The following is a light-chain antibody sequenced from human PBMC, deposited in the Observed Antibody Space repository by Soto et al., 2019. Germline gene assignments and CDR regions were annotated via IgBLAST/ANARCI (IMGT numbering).Light chain of an antibody. CDR2: EDN. V-gene: IGLV6-57*01. CDR3: QSYDSNNYRWV. Sequence: NFMLTQPHSVSESPGETVTISCTRSSGSIAANYVQWYQQRPGSSPTTVIYEDNQRPSGVPDRFSGSIDSSSNSASLTLSGLKTEDEADYYCQSYDSNNYRWVFGGGTKVTVL. J-gene: IGLJ3*02. CDR1: SGSIAANY.